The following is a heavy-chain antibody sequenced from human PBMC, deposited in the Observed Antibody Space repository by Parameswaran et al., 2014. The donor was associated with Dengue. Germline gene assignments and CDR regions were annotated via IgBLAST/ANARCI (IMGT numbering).Heavy chain of an antibody. Sequence: WIRQPPGKGLEWIGYIYYSGSTYYNPSLKSRVTISVDTSKNQFSLKLSSVTAADTAVYYCAGGPGSFDYWGQGTLVTVSS. J-gene: IGHJ4*02. CDR3: AGGPGSFDY. V-gene: IGHV4-31*02. D-gene: IGHD1-26*01. CDR2: IYYSGST.